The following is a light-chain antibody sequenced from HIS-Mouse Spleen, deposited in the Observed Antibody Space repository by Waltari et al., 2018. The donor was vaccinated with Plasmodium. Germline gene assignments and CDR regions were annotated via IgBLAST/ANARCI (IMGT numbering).Light chain of an antibody. CDR2: DVS. CDR3: QQYDKLAPLFT. V-gene: IGKV1-33*01. Sequence: IQVTQSPSPLSAAVGDRVTITRQASQDLSNYLNWYQQKPGKAPKLPIHDVSNLETGVPSRFSGSGSGTDGTYSTSSLQPEDIATYYCQQYDKLAPLFTFGPGTKVDIK. J-gene: IGKJ3*01. CDR1: QDLSNY.